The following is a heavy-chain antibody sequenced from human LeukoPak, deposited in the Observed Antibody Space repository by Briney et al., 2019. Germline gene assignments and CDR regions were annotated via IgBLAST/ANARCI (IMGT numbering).Heavy chain of an antibody. Sequence: GASVKVSCKASGYTFTGYYMYWVRQAPGQGLEWMGWINPSSGGTNYVKRFQDRVTMTRDTSINTVYMELSRLYPDDTAVYYCARGNVLTGSYYYYMDVWGKGTAVTVSS. CDR2: INPSSGGT. J-gene: IGHJ6*03. D-gene: IGHD3-9*01. V-gene: IGHV1-2*02. CDR1: GYTFTGYY. CDR3: ARGNVLTGSYYYYMDV.